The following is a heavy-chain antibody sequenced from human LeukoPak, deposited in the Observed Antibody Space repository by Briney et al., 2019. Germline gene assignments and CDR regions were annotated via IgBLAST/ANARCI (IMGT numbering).Heavy chain of an antibody. CDR2: ISSSGSTI. J-gene: IGHJ6*04. V-gene: IGHV3-48*03. D-gene: IGHD3-10*02. CDR3: AEIGITMIGGV. Sequence: GGSLRLSCAASGFTFSSYEMNWVRQAPGKGLEWVSYISSSGSTIYYADSEKGRFTISRDNDKNSLYLQMNSLREEDTAVYYWAEIGITMIGGVWGKGTTVTIPS. CDR1: GFTFSSYE.